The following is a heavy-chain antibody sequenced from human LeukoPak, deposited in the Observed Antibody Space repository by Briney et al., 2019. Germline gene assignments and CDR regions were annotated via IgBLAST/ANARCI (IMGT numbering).Heavy chain of an antibody. D-gene: IGHD3-16*01. J-gene: IGHJ4*02. CDR2: IIPILGIA. CDR3: ARGHGVDFDY. Sequence: SVKVSCKASGGTFSSYTISWVRQAPGQGPEWMGRIIPILGIANYAQKFQGRVTITADKSTSTAYMELSSLRSEDTAVYYCARGHGVDFDYWGQGTLVTVSS. V-gene: IGHV1-69*02. CDR1: GGTFSSYT.